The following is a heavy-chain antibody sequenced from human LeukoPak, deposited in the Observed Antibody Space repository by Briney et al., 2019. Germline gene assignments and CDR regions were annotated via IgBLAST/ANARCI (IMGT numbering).Heavy chain of an antibody. V-gene: IGHV4-38-2*02. Sequence: SETLSLTCTVSGYSISSGYYWSWIRQPPGKGLEWIGSISHTPVTYHNPSLKSRVAMSVDTSKNQFSLRLSSVTAADTAVYYCGREAGRSHTSNWGQGTPVTVSS. CDR2: ISHTPVT. CDR3: GREAGRSHTSN. D-gene: IGHD3-16*01. CDR1: GYSISSGYY. J-gene: IGHJ4*02.